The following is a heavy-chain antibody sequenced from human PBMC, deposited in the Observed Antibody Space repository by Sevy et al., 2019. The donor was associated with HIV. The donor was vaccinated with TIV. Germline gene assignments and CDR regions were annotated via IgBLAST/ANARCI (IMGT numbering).Heavy chain of an antibody. CDR1: GFTFSSYA. CDR2: ISYDGSNK. J-gene: IGHJ4*02. Sequence: GGSLRLSCAASGFTFSSYAMHWVRQAPGKWLEWVAVISYDGSNKYYADSVKGRFTISRDNSKNTLYLQMNSLRAEDTAVYYCARTDYYDSSGYTNWGQGTLVTVSS. D-gene: IGHD3-22*01. CDR3: ARTDYYDSSGYTN. V-gene: IGHV3-30-3*01.